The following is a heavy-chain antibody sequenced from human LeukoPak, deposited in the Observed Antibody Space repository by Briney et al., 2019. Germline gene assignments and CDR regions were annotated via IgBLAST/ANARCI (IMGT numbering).Heavy chain of an antibody. CDR2: TYYRSKWYT. J-gene: IGHJ6*02. CDR3: ASGGTTVAGMDV. Sequence: SQTLSLTCVISGDIVSSNRAAWNWIRQSPSKGLEWLGRTYYRSKWYTDYAVSVKSRITVNPDTFKNQFSLQLNSVTPEDTAVYYCASGGTTVAGMDVWGQGITVTVSS. CDR1: GDIVSSNRAA. V-gene: IGHV6-1*01. D-gene: IGHD1-1*01.